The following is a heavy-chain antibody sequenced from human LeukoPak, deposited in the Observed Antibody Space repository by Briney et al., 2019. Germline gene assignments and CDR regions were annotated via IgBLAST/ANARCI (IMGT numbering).Heavy chain of an antibody. V-gene: IGHV4-59*01. CDR1: GGSISSYY. D-gene: IGHD2-15*01. J-gene: IGHJ4*02. CDR2: IYYSGST. CDR3: ARLGAPGGGSYYFDY. Sequence: PSETLSLTCTVSGGSISSYYWSWIRQPPGKGLEWIGYIYYSGSTNYNPSLKSRVTISVDTSKNQFSLKLSSVTAADTAVYYCARLGAPGGGSYYFDYWGLGTLVTVSS.